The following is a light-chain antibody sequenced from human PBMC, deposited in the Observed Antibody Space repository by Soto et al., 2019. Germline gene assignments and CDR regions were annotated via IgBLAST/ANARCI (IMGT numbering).Light chain of an antibody. CDR1: QSVSSGY. CDR3: QQYAGSST. J-gene: IGKJ1*01. Sequence: EIVLTQSPGTLSLSPGESATLSCRASQSVSSGYLAWYQQKPGQAPRLLIFGASSRATGIPDRFSGSGSGTDFTLTISRLEPEDFAVYYCQQYAGSSTFGQGTKVDI. V-gene: IGKV3-20*01. CDR2: GAS.